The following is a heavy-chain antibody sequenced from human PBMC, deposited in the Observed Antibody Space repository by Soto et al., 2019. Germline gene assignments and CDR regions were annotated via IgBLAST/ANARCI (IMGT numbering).Heavy chain of an antibody. CDR2: ISSSSSYI. V-gene: IGHV3-21*01. CDR1: GFTFSSYS. J-gene: IGHJ5*02. Sequence: GGSLRLSCAASGFTFSSYSMNWVRQAPGKGLEWVSSISSSSSYIYYADSVKDRFTISRDNAKNSLYLQMNSLRAEDTAVYYCARDRIAARPGWFDPWGQGTLVTVSS. D-gene: IGHD6-6*01. CDR3: ARDRIAARPGWFDP.